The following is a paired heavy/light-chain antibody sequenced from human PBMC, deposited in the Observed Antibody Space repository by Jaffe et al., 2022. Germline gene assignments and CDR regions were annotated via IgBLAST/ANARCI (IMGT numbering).Heavy chain of an antibody. CDR3: AKDLVHGYSYGYLGILDY. V-gene: IGHV3-30*18. D-gene: IGHD5-18*01. CDR2: ISFDGTNK. J-gene: IGHJ4*02. Sequence: QVQLVESGGGVVQPGRSLRLSCAASGFTFSSYGMHWVRQAPGKGLEWVAVISFDGTNKYYADSVKGRFTISRDNSKNTLFLQMNSLRAEDTAVYYCAKDLVHGYSYGYLGILDYWGQGTLVTVSS. CDR1: GFTFSSYG.
Light chain of an antibody. CDR3: CSYIGSYSFDVV. J-gene: IGLJ2*01. CDR2: DVS. V-gene: IGLV2-11*01. Sequence: QSALTQPRSVSGSPGQSVTFSCTGTTSDVGGYNYVSWYQQHPGKAPKLMIYDVSKRPSGVPDRFSGSTSGNTASLTISGLQAEDEADYYCCSYIGSYSFDVVFGGGTKLTVL. CDR1: TSDVGGYNY.